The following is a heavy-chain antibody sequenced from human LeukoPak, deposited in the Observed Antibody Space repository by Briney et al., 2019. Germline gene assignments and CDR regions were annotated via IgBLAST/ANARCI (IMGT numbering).Heavy chain of an antibody. CDR3: ARFTENGESVAGGRGSWFDP. CDR1: GGSFSGYY. D-gene: IGHD6-19*01. CDR2: INHSGST. J-gene: IGHJ5*02. V-gene: IGHV4-34*01. Sequence: SETLSLTCAVYGGSFSGYYWSWIRQPPGKGLEWIGEINHSGSTNYNPSLKSRVTISVDTSKYQFSLKLSSVTAADTAVYYCARFTENGESVAGGRGSWFDPWGQGTLVTVSS.